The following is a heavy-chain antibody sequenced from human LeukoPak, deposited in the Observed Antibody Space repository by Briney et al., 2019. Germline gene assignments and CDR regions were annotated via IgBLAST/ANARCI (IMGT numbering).Heavy chain of an antibody. D-gene: IGHD5/OR15-5a*01. CDR3: ARDLSPSTDNWFDP. CDR1: GYTFTEYP. Sequence: ASVRVSCKASGYTFTEYPMHWVRQAPGHRLEWMGTTTGGYDYPKKSQAFQGRLTIFTDASASTAYMELSRLRSDDTAVYYCARDLSPSTDNWFDPWGQGTLVTVSS. V-gene: IGHV1-3*01. CDR2: TTGGYDYP. J-gene: IGHJ5*02.